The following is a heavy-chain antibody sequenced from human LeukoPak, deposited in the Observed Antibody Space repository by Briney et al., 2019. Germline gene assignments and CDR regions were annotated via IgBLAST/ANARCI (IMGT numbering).Heavy chain of an antibody. D-gene: IGHD4-17*01. V-gene: IGHV3-53*01. CDR1: GFTVSSND. CDR2: INSGGST. J-gene: IGHJ4*02. Sequence: GGSLRLSCAASGFTVSSNDMSWVRQAPGKGLECISVINSGGSTDYADSVKGRLTISRDNSKNTLYLQMNSLRAEDTAVYYCARVVDHDYGDYYLDYWGQGTLVTVSS. CDR3: ARVVDHDYGDYYLDY.